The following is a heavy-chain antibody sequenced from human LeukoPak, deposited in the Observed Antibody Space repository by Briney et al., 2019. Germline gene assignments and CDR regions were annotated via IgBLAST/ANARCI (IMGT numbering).Heavy chain of an antibody. D-gene: IGHD6-19*01. Sequence: GGSLRLSCVASGFIFSSHAMSWVRQAPGKGLEWVSAISTGGNTFYLDSVKGRFTISRDNSKNTLYLQMNSLRAEDTAVYYCARESYNSGIDYWGQGTLVTVSS. CDR1: GFIFSSHA. V-gene: IGHV3-23*01. CDR2: ISTGGNT. CDR3: ARESYNSGIDY. J-gene: IGHJ4*02.